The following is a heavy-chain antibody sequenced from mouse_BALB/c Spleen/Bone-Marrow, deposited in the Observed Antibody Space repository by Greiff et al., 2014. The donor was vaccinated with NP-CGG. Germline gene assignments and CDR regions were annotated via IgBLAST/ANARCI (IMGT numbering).Heavy chain of an antibody. D-gene: IGHD1-1*01. V-gene: IGHV5-17*02. Sequence: EVMLVESGGGLVQPGGSRKLSCAASGFTFSSFGMHWVRQAPEKGLEWVAYISSGSSTIYYADTVKGRFTISRDNPKNILFLQMTSLRSEDTAMYYCARSRFPDYGSSPFDYWGQGTTLTVPA. CDR2: ISSGSSTI. CDR1: GFTFSSFG. CDR3: ARSRFPDYGSSPFDY. J-gene: IGHJ2*01.